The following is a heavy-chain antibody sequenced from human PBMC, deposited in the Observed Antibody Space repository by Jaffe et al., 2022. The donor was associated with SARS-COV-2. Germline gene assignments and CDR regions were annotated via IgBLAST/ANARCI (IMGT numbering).Heavy chain of an antibody. CDR1: GYNFTIYW. Sequence: EVQLVQSGAEVKKPGESLKISCQGSGYNFTIYWIGWVRQMPGKGLEWMGIIYPGDSDSRYSPSFQGQVTISADKSVTTAYLQWSSLKASDTAIYYCARQLSDRDGYVIFDYWGQGTLVTVSS. CDR3: ARQLSDRDGYVIFDY. V-gene: IGHV5-51*01. CDR2: IYPGDSDS. J-gene: IGHJ4*02. D-gene: IGHD5-12*01.